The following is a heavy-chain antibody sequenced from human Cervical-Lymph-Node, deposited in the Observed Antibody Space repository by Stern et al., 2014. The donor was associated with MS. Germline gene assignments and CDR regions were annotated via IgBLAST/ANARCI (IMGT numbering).Heavy chain of an antibody. V-gene: IGHV3-30*04. CDR2: LSRDGRST. CDR1: GFTFSGSA. J-gene: IGHJ4*02. D-gene: IGHD6-13*01. CDR3: ARIPGYSSTSDY. Sequence: VQLVQSGGDVVQPGRSLRLSCEASGFTFSGSAVNWVRQSPDKGLEWVALLSRDGRSTFYADSVRGRFTTSRGYADNTVFLQMNSLRAEDTAVYYCARIPGYSSTSDYWGQGTLVTVSS.